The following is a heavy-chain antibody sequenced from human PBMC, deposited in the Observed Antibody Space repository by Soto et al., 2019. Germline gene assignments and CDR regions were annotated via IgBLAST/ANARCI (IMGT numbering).Heavy chain of an antibody. V-gene: IGHV4-34*01. D-gene: IGHD3-9*01. J-gene: IGHJ4*02. CDR2: INHSGTT. CDR3: ARGLGELRYFDWLFY. CDR1: GGSFSGYY. Sequence: QVQLQQWGAGLLKPSETLSLTCSVYGGSFSGYYWSWIRQPPGKGLEWIGEINHSGTTNYNPSLKSRVTISVDTSKKQFSLKLSSVTAADTAVYYCARGLGELRYFDWLFYWGQGTLVTVSS.